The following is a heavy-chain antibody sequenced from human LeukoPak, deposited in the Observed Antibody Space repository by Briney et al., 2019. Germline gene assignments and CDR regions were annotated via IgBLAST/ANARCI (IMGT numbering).Heavy chain of an antibody. Sequence: SETLSLTCAVYGGSFSGYYWSWIRRPPGKGLEWIGEINHSGSTNYNPSLKSRVTISVDTSKNQFSLKLSSVTAADTAVYYCARSVPTYGVRKRRYFDLWGRGTLVTVSS. D-gene: IGHD4-17*01. CDR3: ARSVPTYGVRKRRYFDL. V-gene: IGHV4-34*01. J-gene: IGHJ2*01. CDR1: GGSFSGYY. CDR2: INHSGST.